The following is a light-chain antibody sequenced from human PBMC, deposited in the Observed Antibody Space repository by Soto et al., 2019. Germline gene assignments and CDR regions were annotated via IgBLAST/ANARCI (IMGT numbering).Light chain of an antibody. CDR1: SSDVGGYYY. CDR2: EVS. Sequence: QSALTQPASVSGSPGQSVTISCTGTSSDVGGYYYVSWYQQHPDRAPKLMIYEVSNRPSGVSNRFSGSKSGNTASLTISGLQPEDEADYYCCSYTGTYTWVFGGGTQLTVL. V-gene: IGLV2-14*01. J-gene: IGLJ3*02. CDR3: CSYTGTYTWV.